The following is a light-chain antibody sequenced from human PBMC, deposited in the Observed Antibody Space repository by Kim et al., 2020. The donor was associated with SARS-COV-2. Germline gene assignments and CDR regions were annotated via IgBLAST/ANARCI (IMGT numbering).Light chain of an antibody. V-gene: IGLV4-69*01. CDR3: QTWGTGSRGV. CDR1: SGHSSYA. J-gene: IGLJ2*01. CDR2: LNSDGSH. Sequence: SVKLTCTLSSGHSSYAIAWHQQQPEEGPRYLMKLNSDGSHSKGDGIPDRFSGSSSGAERYLTISSLQSEDEADYYCQTWGTGSRGVFGGGTQLTVL.